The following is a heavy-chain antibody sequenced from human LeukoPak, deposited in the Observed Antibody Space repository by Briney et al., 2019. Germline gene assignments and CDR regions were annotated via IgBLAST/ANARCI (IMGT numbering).Heavy chain of an antibody. CDR3: ARRGADMATIPDYGYWYMDV. Sequence: SETLSLTCTVSGVSIRSYSWSWIRRPPGKGLEWIGYLYTSGSTDSNPSLKSRVTISEDTSKNQVSLKWRSVTAADTAVYYCARRGADMATIPDYGYWYMDVWGKGTTVTVSS. J-gene: IGHJ6*03. D-gene: IGHD5-24*01. CDR1: GVSIRSYS. CDR2: LYTSGST. V-gene: IGHV4-4*09.